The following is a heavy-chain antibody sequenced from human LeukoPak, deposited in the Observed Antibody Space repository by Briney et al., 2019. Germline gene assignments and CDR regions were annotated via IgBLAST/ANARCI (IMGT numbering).Heavy chain of an antibody. J-gene: IGHJ4*02. Sequence: SETLSLTCTVSGGSISSHYWSWVRQPPGRGLEWIGYIYYSGSTNYNPSLKSRVTISVDTSKNQFSLKLSSVTAADTAVYYCARDGGLLWFGELSYWGQGTLVTVSS. CDR1: GGSISSHY. CDR3: ARDGGLLWFGELSY. CDR2: IYYSGST. D-gene: IGHD3-10*01. V-gene: IGHV4-59*11.